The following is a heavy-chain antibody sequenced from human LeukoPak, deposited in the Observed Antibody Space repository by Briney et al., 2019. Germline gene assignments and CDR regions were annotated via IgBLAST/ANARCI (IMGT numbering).Heavy chain of an antibody. CDR3: ARGRVTYYYDSSGYHHDYYYYYYMDV. CDR1: GGSISSGSYY. CDR2: IYTSGST. J-gene: IGHJ6*03. D-gene: IGHD3-22*01. Sequence: SETLSLTCTVSGGSISSGSYYWSWIRQPAGKGLEWIGRIYTSGSTNYNPSLKSRVTISVDTSKNQFSLKLSSVTAADTAVYYCARGRVTYYYDSSGYHHDYYYYYYMDVWGKGTTVTVSS. V-gene: IGHV4-61*02.